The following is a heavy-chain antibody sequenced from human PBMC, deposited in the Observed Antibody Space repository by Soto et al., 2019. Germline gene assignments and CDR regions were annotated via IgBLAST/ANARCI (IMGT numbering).Heavy chain of an antibody. Sequence: QVQLQQWGAGLLKPSETLSLTCAVYGGSFSGYYWSWIRQPPGKGLEWIGEINHSGSTNYNPSLKGRVTISVDTSKNQFSLKLSSVTAADTAVYYCARVRFGYRDPGGMDVWGQGTTVTVSS. D-gene: IGHD5-12*01. V-gene: IGHV4-34*01. CDR2: INHSGST. CDR1: GGSFSGYY. CDR3: ARVRFGYRDPGGMDV. J-gene: IGHJ6*02.